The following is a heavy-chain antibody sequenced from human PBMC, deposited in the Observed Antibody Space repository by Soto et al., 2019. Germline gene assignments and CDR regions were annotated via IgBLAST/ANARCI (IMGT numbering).Heavy chain of an antibody. D-gene: IGHD2-15*01. J-gene: IGHJ5*02. CDR1: GGSISGYY. Sequence: SETLSLTCTVSGGSISGYYWSWIRQPPGKGLEWIGYIYYSGSTNYNPSLKSRVTISVDTSKNQFSLKLSSVTAADTAVYYCARRYCSGGSCYFASWFDPWGQGTLVTVSS. CDR3: ARRYCSGGSCYFASWFDP. V-gene: IGHV4-59*08. CDR2: IYYSGST.